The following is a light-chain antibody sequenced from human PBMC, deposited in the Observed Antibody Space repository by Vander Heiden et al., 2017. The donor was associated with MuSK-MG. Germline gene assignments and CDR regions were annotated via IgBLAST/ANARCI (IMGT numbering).Light chain of an antibody. Sequence: QSVLTQPPSASGTPGQRVTISCSGSSSNIGSNAVKWYQQFPSTAPKRLMERDNRRPSGVPDRFSGSRSGTSGSRAISGLQSEDEADDYCASWDDSLRGVIFGGGTKLTVL. CDR2: RDN. V-gene: IGLV1-44*01. J-gene: IGLJ2*01. CDR3: ASWDDSLRGVI. CDR1: SSNIGSNA.